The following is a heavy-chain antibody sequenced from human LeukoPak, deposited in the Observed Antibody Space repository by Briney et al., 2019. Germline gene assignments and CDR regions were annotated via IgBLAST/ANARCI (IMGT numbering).Heavy chain of an antibody. J-gene: IGHJ4*02. CDR2: VYYSGST. CDR1: GGSISSSSYY. CDR3: ARFRTDDTSGYYGGSFDY. D-gene: IGHD3-22*01. Sequence: SETLSLTCTVSGGSISSSSYYWGWIRQPPGKGLEWIGNVYYSGSTYYNPSLKSRVTISVDTSNNHFSLKLSSVTAADTAVYYCARFRTDDTSGYYGGSFDYWGQGTLVNVSS. V-gene: IGHV4-39*07.